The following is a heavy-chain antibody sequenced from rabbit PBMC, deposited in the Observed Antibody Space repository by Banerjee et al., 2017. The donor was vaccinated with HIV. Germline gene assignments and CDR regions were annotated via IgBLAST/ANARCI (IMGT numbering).Heavy chain of an antibody. CDR1: GFDFSSYYY. V-gene: IGHV1S43*01. CDR3: GRDRDGDAGYGSLAL. D-gene: IGHD6-1*01. Sequence: QSLEESGGGLVKPEGSLTLTCKASGFDFSSYYYVCWVRQAPGKGLEWIACIYSSNGDKWYASWVNGRFTISRSTSLNTVDLKMTSLTVADTATYFCGRDRDGDAGYGSLALWGPGTLVTVS. J-gene: IGHJ4*01. CDR2: IYSSNGDK.